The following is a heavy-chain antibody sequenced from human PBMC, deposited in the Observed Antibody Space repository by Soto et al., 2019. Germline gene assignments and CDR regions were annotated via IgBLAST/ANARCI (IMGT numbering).Heavy chain of an antibody. CDR1: GGTFSSYA. Sequence: QVQLVQSGAEVKKPGSSVKVSCKASGGTFSSYAISWVRQAPGQGLEWMGGIIPIFGTTNYAQKFHGRVTITANESTSTAYMELSSLRSEDTAVYYCARGPITGDYYYYYGMDVWGQGTTVTVSS. D-gene: IGHD1-20*01. CDR3: ARGPITGDYYYYYGMDV. CDR2: IIPIFGTT. J-gene: IGHJ6*02. V-gene: IGHV1-69*01.